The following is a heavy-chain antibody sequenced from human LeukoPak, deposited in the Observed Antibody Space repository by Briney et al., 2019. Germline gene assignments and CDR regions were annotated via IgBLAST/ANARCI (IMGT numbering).Heavy chain of an antibody. V-gene: IGHV1-46*01. D-gene: IGHD6-13*01. J-gene: IGHJ4*02. CDR1: GYIFTSYY. Sequence: ASVKVSCKASGYIFTSYYVHWVRQAPGQGLEWMGIINPSGGSTSYAQKFQGRVTMTRDTSTSTVYMEVSSLRSEDTAVYYCARARLAAGTGGSDYWGQGTLVTVSS. CDR2: INPSGGST. CDR3: ARARLAAGTGGSDY.